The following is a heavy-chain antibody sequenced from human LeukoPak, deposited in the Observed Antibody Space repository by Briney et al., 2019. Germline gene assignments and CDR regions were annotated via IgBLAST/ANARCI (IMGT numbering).Heavy chain of an antibody. V-gene: IGHV3-73*01. CDR3: TRQGYYDSSGYYQT. D-gene: IGHD3-22*01. CDR1: GFTFSGSA. J-gene: IGHJ5*02. CDR2: IRSKANSYAT. Sequence: HPGGSLRLSCAASGFTFSGSAMHWVRQASGKGLEWVGRIRSKANSYATAYAASVKGRFTISRDDSKNTAYLQMNSLKTEDTAVYYCTRQGYYDSSGYYQTWGQGTLVTVSS.